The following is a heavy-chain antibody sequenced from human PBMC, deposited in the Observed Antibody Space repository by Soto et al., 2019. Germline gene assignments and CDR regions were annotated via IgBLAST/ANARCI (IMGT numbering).Heavy chain of an antibody. CDR2: MWYDGNKK. CDR1: GFSFSSSG. Sequence: PGGSLRLSCAASGFSFSSSGMHWVRQAPGRGLEWVAVMWYDGNKKYYGDSVRGRFTIFRDYSKNTLYLAMNSLRAEDTPVYYRGVQTKGLLDFCAQGTLVTV. D-gene: IGHD3-10*01. V-gene: IGHV3-33*03. CDR3: GVQTKGLLDF. J-gene: IGHJ4*01.